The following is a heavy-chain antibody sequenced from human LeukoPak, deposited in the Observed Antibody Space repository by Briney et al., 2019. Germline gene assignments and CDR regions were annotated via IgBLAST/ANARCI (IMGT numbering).Heavy chain of an antibody. Sequence: SETLSLTCAVYGGSFSGYYWSWIRQPPGRGLEWIGEINHSGSTNYNPSLKSRVTISVDTSKNQFSLKLSSVTAADTAVYYCARAREMATIYWYFDLWGRGTLVTVSS. CDR1: GGSFSGYY. CDR3: ARAREMATIYWYFDL. V-gene: IGHV4-34*01. J-gene: IGHJ2*01. D-gene: IGHD5-24*01. CDR2: INHSGST.